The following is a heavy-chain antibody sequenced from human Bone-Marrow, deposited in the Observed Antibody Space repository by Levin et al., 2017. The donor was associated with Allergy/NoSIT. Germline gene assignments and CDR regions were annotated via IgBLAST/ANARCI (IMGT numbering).Heavy chain of an antibody. CDR3: TTTHTPFFGGVSFNY. CDR2: LTWKSGSV. V-gene: IGHV3-9*01. CDR1: GFTFGDDA. D-gene: IGHD3-16*01. J-gene: IGHJ4*02. Sequence: GGSLRLSCVASGFTFGDDALHWVRQAPGKGLEWVSGLTWKSGSVAYADSVKGRFTISTDSASQTLYLQMNNLRDDDTALYYCTTTHTPFFGGVSFNYWGQGIRVTVSS.